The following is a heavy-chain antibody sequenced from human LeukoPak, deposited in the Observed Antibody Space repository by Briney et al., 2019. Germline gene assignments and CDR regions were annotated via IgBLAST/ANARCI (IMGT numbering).Heavy chain of an antibody. J-gene: IGHJ3*02. V-gene: IGHV3-20*04. CDR1: GFTFDDYG. D-gene: IGHD2-21*02. CDR3: ARDIDVQVAYCGGDCYPLGAFDI. Sequence: GGSLRLSCAASGFTFDDYGMSWVRQAPGKGLEWVSGINWNGGSTGYADSVKGRFTISRDNAKNSLYLQMNSLRAEDTALYYCARDIDVQVAYCGGDCYPLGAFDIWGQGTVVTVSS. CDR2: INWNGGST.